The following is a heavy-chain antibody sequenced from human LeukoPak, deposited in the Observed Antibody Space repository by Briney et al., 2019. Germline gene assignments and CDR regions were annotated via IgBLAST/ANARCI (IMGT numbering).Heavy chain of an antibody. CDR3: ARDVEQLVLSSAFDI. V-gene: IGHV3-30*01. Sequence: GGSLRLSCAASAFTFSYYAVHWVRQAPGKGLEWEAGISYDGSDEYYAESVKGRFTISRDNSKNTLYLQMNSLRPEDTSVYYCARDVEQLVLSSAFDIWGQGTMVTVSS. CDR1: AFTFSYYA. D-gene: IGHD6-13*01. CDR2: ISYDGSDE. J-gene: IGHJ3*02.